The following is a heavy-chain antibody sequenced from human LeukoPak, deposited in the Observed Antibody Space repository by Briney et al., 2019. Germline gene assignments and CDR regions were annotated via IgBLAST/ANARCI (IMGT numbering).Heavy chain of an antibody. CDR1: GFTFTTYG. D-gene: IGHD3-10*02. CDR3: AELGITMIGGV. Sequence: GGSLRLSCSASGFTFTTYGMNWVRQAPGKGLEWVSGIGGSGTRTYYADSVKGRFTISRDNSKNTLYLQMNRMRAEDTAVYYCAELGITMIGGVWGKGTTVTISS. J-gene: IGHJ6*04. V-gene: IGHV3-23*01. CDR2: IGGSGTRT.